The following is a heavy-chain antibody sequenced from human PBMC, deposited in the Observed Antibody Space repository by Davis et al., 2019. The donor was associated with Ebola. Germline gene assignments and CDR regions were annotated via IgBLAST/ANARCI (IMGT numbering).Heavy chain of an antibody. D-gene: IGHD1-26*01. CDR2: INPNSGGT. J-gene: IGHJ3*01. Sequence: ASVKVSCKASGYTFTDYLVHWVRRAPGQGLEWVGWINPNSGGTTYAQKFQGRVTMTRDTSISTAYMDLSRLTSDDTAVYSCARESDAVGASTTDDAFDVWGQGTMFTVSS. V-gene: IGHV1-2*02. CDR3: ARESDAVGASTTDDAFDV. CDR1: GYTFTDYL.